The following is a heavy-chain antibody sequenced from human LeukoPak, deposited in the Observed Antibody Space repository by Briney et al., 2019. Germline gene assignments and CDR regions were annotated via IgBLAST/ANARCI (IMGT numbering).Heavy chain of an antibody. CDR2: LSVSGETT. CDR3: AKGSYYSDF. CDR1: GFTLSNYA. J-gene: IGHJ4*02. D-gene: IGHD6-6*01. V-gene: IGHV3-23*01. Sequence: GGSLRLSCTASGFTLSNYAMNWVRQAPGQGLEWVSALSVSGETTYYADSVKGRFTVSRDNSKNTLFLQMNSLRADDTAVYYCAKGSYYSDFWGQGTLVSVSS.